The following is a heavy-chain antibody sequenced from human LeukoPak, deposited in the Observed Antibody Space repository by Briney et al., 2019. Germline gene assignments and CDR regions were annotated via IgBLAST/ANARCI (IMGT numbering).Heavy chain of an antibody. CDR2: ISSSSSHI. J-gene: IGHJ5*02. D-gene: IGHD3-16*01. CDR1: GFTFSSYS. Sequence: GGSLRLSCAASGFTFSSYSMNWVRQAPGKGLEWVSSISSSSSHIYYADSVKGRFTISRDNAKNSLYLQMNSLRAEDTAVYYCARDGLGGWFDPWGQGTLVTVSS. V-gene: IGHV3-21*01. CDR3: ARDGLGGWFDP.